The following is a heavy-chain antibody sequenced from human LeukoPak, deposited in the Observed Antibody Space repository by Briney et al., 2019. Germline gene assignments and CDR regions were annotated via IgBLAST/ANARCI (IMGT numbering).Heavy chain of an antibody. Sequence: SETLSLTCTVSGDSISGSSYYWTWVRQPPGKGLEWVASISYSGRTYYKPSLKSRVTISVDTSKNQFSLQLTSVTAADTAMYYCARGVETWNYIPYWGRGTLVTVSS. J-gene: IGHJ4*02. V-gene: IGHV4-39*07. CDR1: GDSISGSSYY. CDR2: ISYSGRT. CDR3: ARGVETWNYIPY. D-gene: IGHD1-7*01.